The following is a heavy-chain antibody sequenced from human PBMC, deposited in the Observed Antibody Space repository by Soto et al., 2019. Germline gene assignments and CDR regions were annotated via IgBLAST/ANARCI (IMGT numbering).Heavy chain of an antibody. V-gene: IGHV1-2*02. CDR1: GYTFTGYY. CDR2: INPNSGGT. Sequence: GASVKVSCKASGYTFTGYYMHWARQAPGQGLEWMGWINPNSGGTNYAQKFQGRVTMTRDTSISTAYMELSRLRSDDTAVYYCARVAKVAREYNWFDPWGQGTLVTVSS. J-gene: IGHJ5*02. CDR3: ARVAKVAREYNWFDP. D-gene: IGHD3-10*01.